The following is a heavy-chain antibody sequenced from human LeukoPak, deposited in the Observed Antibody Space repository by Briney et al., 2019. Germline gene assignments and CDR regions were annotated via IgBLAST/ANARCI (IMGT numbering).Heavy chain of an antibody. J-gene: IGHJ4*02. CDR1: GFSLTTSGVG. V-gene: IGHV2-5*02. CDR2: IYCDDDK. D-gene: IGHD1-26*01. Sequence: SGPTLVKPTQTLTLTCTFSGFSLTTSGVGVGWIRQPPGKALEWLAVIYCDDDKRYSPSVETRLTITKDTSKNQVVLTMTNMDPVDTATYYCAHRLVGFTGSYYQSYFDFWGQGTLVTVSS. CDR3: AHRLVGFTGSYYQSYFDF.